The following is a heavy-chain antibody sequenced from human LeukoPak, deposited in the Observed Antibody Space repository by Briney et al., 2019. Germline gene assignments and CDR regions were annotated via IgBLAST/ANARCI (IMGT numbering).Heavy chain of an antibody. Sequence: SETLSLTCTVSGGSISSYYWSWIRQPAGKGLEWIGRIYTSGSTNYNPSLKSRVTISVDKSKNQFSLKLSSVTAADTAVYYCARDRIAAAGEEYFQHWGQGTLVTLSS. CDR1: GGSISSYY. D-gene: IGHD6-13*01. V-gene: IGHV4-4*07. CDR2: IYTSGST. CDR3: ARDRIAAAGEEYFQH. J-gene: IGHJ1*01.